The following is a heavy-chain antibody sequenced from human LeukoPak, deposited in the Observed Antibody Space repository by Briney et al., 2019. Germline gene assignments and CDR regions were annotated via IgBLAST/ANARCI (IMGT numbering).Heavy chain of an antibody. Sequence: RGSLRLSCAASAFTVSSNYMSWVRQAPGKGLEWVSVIYSGGSTYYADSVKGRFTISRDNSKNTLYLQMNSLRAEDTAVYYCARVGLWFGELHENWGQGTLVTVSS. J-gene: IGHJ4*02. V-gene: IGHV3-66*01. D-gene: IGHD3-10*01. CDR2: IYSGGST. CDR3: ARVGLWFGELHEN. CDR1: AFTVSSNY.